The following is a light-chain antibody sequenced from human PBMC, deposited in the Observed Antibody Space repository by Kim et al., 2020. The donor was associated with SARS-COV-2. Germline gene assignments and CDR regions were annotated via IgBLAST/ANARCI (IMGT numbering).Light chain of an antibody. CDR2: DVR. CDR1: RGEIGNSNR. Sequence: GHSITISCSETRGEIGNSNRASWYQKHPGEAPRLIIYDVRDRPSGVSARFSGSKSANMASLTISGLRSEDEADYYCCSTSNTLDYVFGSGTKVTVL. V-gene: IGLV2-14*03. CDR3: CSTSNTLDYV. J-gene: IGLJ1*01.